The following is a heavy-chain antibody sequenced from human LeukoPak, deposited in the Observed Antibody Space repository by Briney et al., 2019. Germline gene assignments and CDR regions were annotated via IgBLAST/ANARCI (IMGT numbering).Heavy chain of an antibody. J-gene: IGHJ3*02. V-gene: IGHV3-21*01. CDR3: AREYYCSGGSCCLRAFDI. CDR1: GFTFSSYI. CDR2: ISSSSRYI. D-gene: IGHD2-15*01. Sequence: GGSLRLSCAASGFTFSSYIMNWVRQAPGKGLEWVSSISSSSRYIYYTDPVNGRFTISRDNAKNSLYLQMNSLRAEGTAVYYCAREYYCSGGSCCLRAFDIWGQGTMVTVSS.